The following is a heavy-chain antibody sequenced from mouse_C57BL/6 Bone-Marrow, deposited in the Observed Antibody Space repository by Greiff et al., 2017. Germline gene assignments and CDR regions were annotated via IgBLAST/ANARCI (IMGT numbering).Heavy chain of an antibody. Sequence: EVMLVESGEGLVKPGGSLKLSCAASGFTFSSYAMSWVRQTPEKRLEWVAYISSGGDYIYYADTVKGRFTISRDNARNTLYLQMSSLTSEDTAVYYCTRYRLPYPGWFAFWGQGTLVTVSA. V-gene: IGHV5-9-1*02. CDR2: ISSGGDYI. CDR3: TRYRLPYPGWFAF. J-gene: IGHJ3*01. D-gene: IGHD1-2*01. CDR1: GFTFSSYA.